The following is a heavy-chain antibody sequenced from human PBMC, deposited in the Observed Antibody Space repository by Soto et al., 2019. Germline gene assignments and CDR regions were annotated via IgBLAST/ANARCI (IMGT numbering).Heavy chain of an antibody. CDR2: INAGNGNT. CDR3: ARVRVAVAGVHYYYYMDV. J-gene: IGHJ6*03. D-gene: IGHD6-19*01. Sequence: ASVKVSCKASGYTFTGYYMHWVRQAPGQRLEWMGWINAGNGNTKYSQKFQGRVTITRDTSASTAYMELSSLRSEDTAVYYCARVRVAVAGVHYYYYMDVWGKGTTVTVSS. V-gene: IGHV1-3*01. CDR1: GYTFTGYY.